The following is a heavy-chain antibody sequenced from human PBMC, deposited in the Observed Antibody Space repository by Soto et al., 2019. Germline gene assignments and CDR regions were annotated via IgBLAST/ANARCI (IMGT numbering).Heavy chain of an antibody. V-gene: IGHV3-21*01. D-gene: IGHD2-15*01. CDR2: ISSSSSYI. Sequence: GGSLRLSCAASGFTFSSYSMNWVRQAPGKGLEWVSSISSSSSYIYYADSVKGRFTISRDNAKNSLYPQMNSLRAEDTAAYYCAKGGPGGAFDYWGQGTLVTVSS. J-gene: IGHJ4*02. CDR1: GFTFSSYS. CDR3: AKGGPGGAFDY.